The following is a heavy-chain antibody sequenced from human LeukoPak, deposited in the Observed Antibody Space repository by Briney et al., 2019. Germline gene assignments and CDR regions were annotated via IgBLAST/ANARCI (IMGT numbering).Heavy chain of an antibody. CDR2: ISAYNGNT. CDR1: GYTFTSYG. CDR3: ARGAYGESSFDY. J-gene: IGHJ4*02. D-gene: IGHD4-17*01. Sequence: ASVKVSCKASGYTFTSYGISWVRQAPGQGLEWMGWISAYNGNTNYAQKLQGRVTMTTDISTSTAYMELRSLGSDDTAVYYCARGAYGESSFDYWGQGTLVTVSS. V-gene: IGHV1-18*01.